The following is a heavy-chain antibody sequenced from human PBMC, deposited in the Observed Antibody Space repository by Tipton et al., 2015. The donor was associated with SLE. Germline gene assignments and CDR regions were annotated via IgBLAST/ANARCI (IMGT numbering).Heavy chain of an antibody. CDR2: ISGSGGST. Sequence: SLRLSCAASGFTFSSYAMSWVRQAPGKGLEWVSAISGSGGSTYYADSVKGRFTISRDNSKNTLYLQMNSLRAEDTAVYYCAKGDGSGWYSAEYFQHWGQGTLVTVSS. D-gene: IGHD6-19*01. J-gene: IGHJ1*01. CDR3: AKGDGSGWYSAEYFQH. V-gene: IGHV3-23*01. CDR1: GFTFSSYA.